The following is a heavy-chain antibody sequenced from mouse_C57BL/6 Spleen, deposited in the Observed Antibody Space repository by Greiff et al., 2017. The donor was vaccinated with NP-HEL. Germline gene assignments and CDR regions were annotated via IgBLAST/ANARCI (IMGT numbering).Heavy chain of an antibody. V-gene: IGHV1-55*01. J-gene: IGHJ2*01. CDR3: ARSDGNYLCFDY. D-gene: IGHD2-1*01. CDR1: GYTFTSYW. Sequence: VQLQQPGAELVKPGASVKMSCKASGYTFTSYWITWVKQRPGQGLEWIGDIYPGSGSTNYNEKFKSKATLTVDTSSSTAYMQLSSLTSEDSAVYYCARSDGNYLCFDYWGQGTTLTVSS. CDR2: IYPGSGST.